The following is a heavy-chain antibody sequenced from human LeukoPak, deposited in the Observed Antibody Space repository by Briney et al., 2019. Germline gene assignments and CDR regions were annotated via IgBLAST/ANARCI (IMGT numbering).Heavy chain of an antibody. CDR2: IYFNGST. CDR1: GGSISNYY. CDR3: VRGPYSYDSSGCFDY. J-gene: IGHJ4*02. Sequence: SETLSLTRTVSGGSISNYYWNWIRQPPGKGLEWIGFIYFNGSTKYNPSLKSRVTISVDTSKNQFSLKLSSVTAADTAVYYCVRGPYSYDSSGCFDYWGQGTLVTVSS. V-gene: IGHV4-59*08. D-gene: IGHD3-22*01.